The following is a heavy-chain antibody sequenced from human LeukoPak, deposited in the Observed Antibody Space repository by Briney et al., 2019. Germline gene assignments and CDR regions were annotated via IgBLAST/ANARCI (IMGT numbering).Heavy chain of an antibody. V-gene: IGHV1-2*02. CDR3: ARGRLRGPDAFDI. CDR2: INPKSHGT. Sequence: ASVKVSCKASGYTFTYYYLHWVRQAPGDGLEWMGWINPKSHGTKYEQKFQGRVTMTRDTSISTAYMELSRLRADHTAVYYCARGRLRGPDAFDIWGQGTMVTVSS. D-gene: IGHD3-10*01. J-gene: IGHJ3*02. CDR1: GYTFTYYY.